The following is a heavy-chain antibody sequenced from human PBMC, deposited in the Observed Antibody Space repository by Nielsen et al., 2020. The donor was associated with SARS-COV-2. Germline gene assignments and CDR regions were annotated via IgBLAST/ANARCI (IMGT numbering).Heavy chain of an antibody. CDR1: GYTFTSYG. CDR2: ISAYNDNS. J-gene: IGHJ4*02. CDR3: ARTSRDITIFGVVIRLGY. V-gene: IGHV1-18*01. D-gene: IGHD3-3*01. Sequence: ASVKVSCKASGYTFTSYGVNWVRQAPGQGLEWVGWISAYNDNSNYAQKLQGRITMTTDTSTSTAYMELRSLRSDDTAVYYCARTSRDITIFGVVIRLGYWGQGTLVTVSS.